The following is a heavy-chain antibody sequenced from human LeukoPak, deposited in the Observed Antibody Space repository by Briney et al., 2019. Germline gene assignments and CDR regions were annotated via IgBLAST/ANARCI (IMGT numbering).Heavy chain of an antibody. CDR1: GFTFSNAW. D-gene: IGHD3-3*01. CDR3: TTDKSLNHPYYDFWSGYLV. Sequence: GGSLRLSCAASGFTFSNAWMSWVRQAPGKGLEWVGRIKSKTGGGTTDYAAPVKGRFTISRDDSKNTLYLQMNSLKTEDTAVYYCTTDKSLNHPYYDFWSGYLVWGQGTLVTVSS. J-gene: IGHJ4*02. V-gene: IGHV3-15*01. CDR2: IKSKTGGGTT.